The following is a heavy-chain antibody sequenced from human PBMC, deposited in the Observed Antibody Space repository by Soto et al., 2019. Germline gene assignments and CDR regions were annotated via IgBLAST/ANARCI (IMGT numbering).Heavy chain of an antibody. Sequence: EVQLLESGGGLVQPGGSLRLSCAASGFTFSSYAMSWVRQAPGKGLEWVSAISGSGGSTYYADSVKGRFTISRDNSKNPLYLQMNSLRAEDTAVYYCAKESVRNYDILTGYYYYYMDVWGKGTTVTVSS. D-gene: IGHD3-9*01. CDR3: AKESVRNYDILTGYYYYYMDV. CDR1: GFTFSSYA. J-gene: IGHJ6*03. V-gene: IGHV3-23*01. CDR2: ISGSGGST.